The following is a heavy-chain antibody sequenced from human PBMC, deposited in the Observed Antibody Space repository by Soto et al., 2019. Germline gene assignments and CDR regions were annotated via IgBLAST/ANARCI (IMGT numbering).Heavy chain of an antibody. CDR3: AKGASTTVFAFSDY. CDR1: GFTFDDYA. J-gene: IGHJ4*02. V-gene: IGHV3-9*01. D-gene: IGHD4-17*01. CDR2: ISWNSGNL. Sequence: EVQLVESGGGLVQPGRSLRLSCAASGFTFDDYAMHWVRQGPGKGLEWVSSISWNSGNLGYADSVKGRFTISRDNAKNSLYLQMNSLRGEDPALYYCAKGASTTVFAFSDYWGQGTLVTVSS.